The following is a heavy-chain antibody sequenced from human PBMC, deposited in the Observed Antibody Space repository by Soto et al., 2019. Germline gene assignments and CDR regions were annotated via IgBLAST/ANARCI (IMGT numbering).Heavy chain of an antibody. CDR1: GFTFRNYG. V-gene: IGHV3-30*18. CDR2: ISHDGSDK. J-gene: IGHJ4*02. D-gene: IGHD6-13*01. Sequence: QVQLVELGGGVVRPGRSLRLTCAASGFTFRNYGMHWVRQAPGKGLEWVAVISHDGSDKYYADSMKGRFIISRDNSENTLFRNMNSLKPEDTAVYYCAKENQHLVHDYWGQGTLVTVSS. CDR3: AKENQHLVHDY.